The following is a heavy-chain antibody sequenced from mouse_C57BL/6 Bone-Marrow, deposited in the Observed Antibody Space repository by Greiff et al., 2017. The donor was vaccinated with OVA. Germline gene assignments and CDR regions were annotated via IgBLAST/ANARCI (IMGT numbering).Heavy chain of an antibody. CDR2: IYPGDGDT. J-gene: IGHJ1*03. CDR1: GYAFSSYW. CDR3: VYGSSPYWYFDV. V-gene: IGHV1-80*01. Sequence: VKLQESGAELVKPGASVKISCKASGYAFSSYWMNWVKQRPGKGLEWIGQIYPGDGDTNYNGKFKGKATLTADKSSSTAYMQLSSLTSEDSAVYFCVYGSSPYWYFDVWGTGTTVTVSS. D-gene: IGHD1-1*01.